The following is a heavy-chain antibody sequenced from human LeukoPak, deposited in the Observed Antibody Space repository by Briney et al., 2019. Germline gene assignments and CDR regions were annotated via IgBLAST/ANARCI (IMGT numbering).Heavy chain of an antibody. V-gene: IGHV5-51*01. D-gene: IGHD5-18*01. J-gene: IGHJ4*02. CDR2: IYPGDSDT. CDR3: ARSSYVDTAGDY. Sequence: GESLQISCQGSGYRFTSYWIGWVRQLPGKGLEWMGIIYPGDSDTRYSPSFQGQVTISADKSISTAYLQWSSLKASDTAMYYCARSSYVDTAGDYWGQGTLVTVSS. CDR1: GYRFTSYW.